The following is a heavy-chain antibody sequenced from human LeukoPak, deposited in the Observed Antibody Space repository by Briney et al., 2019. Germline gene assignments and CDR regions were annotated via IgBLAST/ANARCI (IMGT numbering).Heavy chain of an antibody. CDR1: GFTVSSNY. V-gene: IGHV3-66*01. D-gene: IGHD1-26*01. J-gene: IGHJ4*02. Sequence: PGGSLRLSRAASGFTVSSNYMSWVRQAPGKGLEWVSLIYSGGSTYYADSVEGRFTISRDNSKNTLYLQMNNLRAEDTAVYYCARLYSGSGDLFDYWGQG. CDR2: IYSGGST. CDR3: ARLYSGSGDLFDY.